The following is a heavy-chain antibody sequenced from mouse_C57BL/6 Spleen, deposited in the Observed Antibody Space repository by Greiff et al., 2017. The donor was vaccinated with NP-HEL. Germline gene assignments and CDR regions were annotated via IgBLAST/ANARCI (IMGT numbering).Heavy chain of an antibody. D-gene: IGHD1-1*01. CDR3: ARGHYGSSPWYFDV. CDR1: GYTFTSYW. Sequence: VQLQQPGAELVMPGASVKLSCKASGYTFTSYWMHWVKQRPGQGLEWIGEIDPSDSYTNYNQKFKGKSTLTVDKSSSTAYMQLSSLTSGDSAVYYCARGHYGSSPWYFDVWGTGTTVTVSS. J-gene: IGHJ1*03. CDR2: IDPSDSYT. V-gene: IGHV1-69*01.